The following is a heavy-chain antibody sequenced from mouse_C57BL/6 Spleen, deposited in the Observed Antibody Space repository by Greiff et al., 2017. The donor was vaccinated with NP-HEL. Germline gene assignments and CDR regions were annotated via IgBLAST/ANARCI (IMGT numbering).Heavy chain of an antibody. D-gene: IGHD2-3*01. CDR3: TRFYDGYYGYFDV. Sequence: QVQLQQSGAELVRPGASVTLSCKASGYTFTDYEMHWVKQTPVHGLEWIGAIDPETGGTAYNQKFKGKAILTADKSSSTAYMELRSLTSEDSAVYYCTRFYDGYYGYFDVWGTGTTVTVSS. V-gene: IGHV1-15*01. CDR2: IDPETGGT. CDR1: GYTFTDYE. J-gene: IGHJ1*03.